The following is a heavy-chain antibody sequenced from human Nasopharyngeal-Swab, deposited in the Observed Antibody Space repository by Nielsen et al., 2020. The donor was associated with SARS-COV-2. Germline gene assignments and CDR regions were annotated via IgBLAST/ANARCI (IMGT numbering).Heavy chain of an antibody. Sequence: GESLKISCAASGSTFSDYYMSWIRQAPGKGLEWVSYISSSGSTIYYADSVKGRFTISRDNAKNSLYLQMNSLRAEDTAVYYCARNLAAAHQYYFDYWGQGTLVTVSS. CDR3: ARNLAAAHQYYFDY. CDR1: GSTFSDYY. CDR2: ISSSGSTI. D-gene: IGHD6-13*01. J-gene: IGHJ4*02. V-gene: IGHV3-11*04.